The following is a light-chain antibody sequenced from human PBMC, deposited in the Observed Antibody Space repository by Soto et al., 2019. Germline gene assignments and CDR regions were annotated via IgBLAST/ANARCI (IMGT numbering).Light chain of an antibody. CDR1: QSGSSSY. J-gene: IGKJ1*01. V-gene: IGKV3-20*01. CDR2: GAS. CDR3: HQDCTSPRT. Sequence: EIVMPQSPSTLSLSQPQRATLSCRAGQSGSSSYLAWYQQRPGQAPKLLVYGASSMATGVPDRFSGSGSGTDFTLSITRLEPEDFAMYYCHQDCTSPRTFGQGTKVDIK.